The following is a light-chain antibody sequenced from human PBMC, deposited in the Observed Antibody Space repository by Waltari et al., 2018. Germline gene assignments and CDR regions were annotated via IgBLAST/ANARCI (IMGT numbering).Light chain of an antibody. CDR2: GKN. CDR3: HSRDASGVGGS. CDR1: SLRGYY. V-gene: IGLV3-19*01. J-gene: IGLJ2*01. Sequence: SSELTQDPAVSVAMGQTVRITCQGNSLRGYYASWYQQRPGQAPILVIYGKNSRPSGVPDRFSGSSSDNTASLTIPGAQAEDEATYYCHSRDASGVGGSFGGGTKLTVL.